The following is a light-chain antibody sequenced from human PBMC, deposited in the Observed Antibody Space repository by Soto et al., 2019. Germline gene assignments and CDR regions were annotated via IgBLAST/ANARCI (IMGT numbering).Light chain of an antibody. J-gene: IGKJ4*01. Sequence: EIVLTQSPATLSLSPGERATLSCRASQSVSSYFAWYQQKPGQAPRLLIYDASNRATGIPARLSGSGSGTDFTLTISSLEPEDFAVYYCQQRSNWPPALTFGGGTKVDI. CDR3: QQRSNWPPALT. V-gene: IGKV3-11*01. CDR1: QSVSSY. CDR2: DAS.